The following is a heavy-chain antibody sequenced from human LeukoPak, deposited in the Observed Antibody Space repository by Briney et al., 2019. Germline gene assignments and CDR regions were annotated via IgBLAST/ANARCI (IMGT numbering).Heavy chain of an antibody. D-gene: IGHD5-24*01. Sequence: GGSLRLSCAASGFTVSSNYMNWVRQAPGKGLEWVSYISSSSSTIYYADSVKGRFTISRDNAKNSLYLQMNSLRAEDTAVYYCARDGYNYWLDYWGQGTLVTVSS. CDR1: GFTVSSNY. CDR2: ISSSSSTI. CDR3: ARDGYNYWLDY. J-gene: IGHJ4*02. V-gene: IGHV3-48*04.